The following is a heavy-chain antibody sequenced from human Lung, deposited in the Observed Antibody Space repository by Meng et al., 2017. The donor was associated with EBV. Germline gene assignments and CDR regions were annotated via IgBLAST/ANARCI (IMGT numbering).Heavy chain of an antibody. CDR2: IYWDDDK. V-gene: IGHV2-5*02. D-gene: IGHD3-22*01. Sequence: QVPLKESGPQLVKPPQTLPRTCPFSGFSLSISGVGVGWIRQPPGKALEWLALIYWDDDKRYSPSLKSRLTITKDTSKNQVVLTMTNMDPVDTATYYCTHRPMTSAYYYFDYWGQGTLVTVSS. J-gene: IGHJ4*02. CDR3: THRPMTSAYYYFDY. CDR1: GFSLSISGVG.